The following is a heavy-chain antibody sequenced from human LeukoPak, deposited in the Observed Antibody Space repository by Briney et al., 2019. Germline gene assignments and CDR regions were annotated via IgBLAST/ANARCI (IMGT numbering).Heavy chain of an antibody. Sequence: ASVKVSCKASGYTFTGYYMHWVRQAPGQGLEWMGWINPNSGGTNYAQKFQGRVTMTRDTSISTAYMELSRLRSDDTAVYYCERSAFTSEAIDYWGQGTLVTVSS. CDR2: INPNSGGT. CDR3: ERSAFTSEAIDY. J-gene: IGHJ4*02. CDR1: GYTFTGYY. V-gene: IGHV1-2*02. D-gene: IGHD3-16*01.